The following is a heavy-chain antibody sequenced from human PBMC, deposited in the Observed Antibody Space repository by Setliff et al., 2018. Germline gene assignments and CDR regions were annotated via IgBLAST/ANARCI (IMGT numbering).Heavy chain of an antibody. J-gene: IGHJ5*02. CDR2: INGDGSGT. V-gene: IGHV3-74*01. CDR3: AKNGFGVVALGVNNWFDP. CDR1: GFMSSSYW. Sequence: GGSLRLSCAAAGFMSSSYWMHWVRQAPGKGLVWVSRINGDGSGTYHADSVKGRFTISRDNSKNTLYLQMNSLRAEDTAVYYCAKNGFGVVALGVNNWFDPWGQGTLVTVSS. D-gene: IGHD3-10*01.